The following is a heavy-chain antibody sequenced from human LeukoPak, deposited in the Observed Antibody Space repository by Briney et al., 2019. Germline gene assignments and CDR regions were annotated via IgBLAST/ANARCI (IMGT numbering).Heavy chain of an antibody. CDR1: GVSIFSYY. V-gene: IGHV4-59*08. D-gene: IGHD3-9*01. CDR2: VHYSGST. CDR3: ATGRSIRYFDY. J-gene: IGHJ4*02. Sequence: SETLSLTCSVSGVSIFSYYWNWIRQAPGKGLEWIGYVHYSGSTNYNPSLKSRVTISVDTSKSQFSLKLSSATAADTAVYYCATGRSIRYFDYWGQGTLLTVSS.